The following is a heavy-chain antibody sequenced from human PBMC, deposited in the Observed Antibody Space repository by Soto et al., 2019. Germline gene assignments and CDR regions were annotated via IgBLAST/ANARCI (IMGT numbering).Heavy chain of an antibody. D-gene: IGHD3-16*01. J-gene: IGHJ6*02. CDR2: IIPIFGTA. V-gene: IGHV1-69*01. Sequence: QVQLVQSGAEVKKPGSSVKVSCKASGGTFSSYAISWVRQAPGQGLEWMGGIIPIFGTANYAQKFQGRVTITADESTSTADMELSSLRSEDTAVYYCASGGIAGGRYGMDVWGQGTTVTVSS. CDR1: GGTFSSYA. CDR3: ASGGIAGGRYGMDV.